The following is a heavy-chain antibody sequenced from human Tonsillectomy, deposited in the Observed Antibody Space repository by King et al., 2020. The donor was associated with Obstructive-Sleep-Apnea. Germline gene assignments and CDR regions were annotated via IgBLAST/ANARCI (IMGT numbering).Heavy chain of an antibody. CDR3: ASTSYDILTGSLFDY. J-gene: IGHJ4*02. V-gene: IGHV4-34*01. Sequence: VQLQQWGAGLLKPSETLSLTCAVYGGSFSGYYWSWIRQPPGKGLEWIGEINHSGSTNYNPSLKSRVTISVDTSKNQFSLKLRSVTAADTAVYYCASTSYDILTGSLFDYWGQGTLVTVSS. D-gene: IGHD3-9*01. CDR2: INHSGST. CDR1: GGSFSGYY.